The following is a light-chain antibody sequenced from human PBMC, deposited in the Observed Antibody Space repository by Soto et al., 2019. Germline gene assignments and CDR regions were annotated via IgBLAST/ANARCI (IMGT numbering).Light chain of an antibody. CDR2: DAS. CDR1: QDISNN. Sequence: DIQMTQSPSSLSASIGDRVTITCQASQDISNNLNWYQQKPGKAPKLLIYDASNLKTGVTSRFSGSVSETDFTVTISSLQPEDIATYYCQKYFPRLLTFGGGTKVEI. J-gene: IGKJ4*01. V-gene: IGKV1-33*01. CDR3: QKYFPRLLT.